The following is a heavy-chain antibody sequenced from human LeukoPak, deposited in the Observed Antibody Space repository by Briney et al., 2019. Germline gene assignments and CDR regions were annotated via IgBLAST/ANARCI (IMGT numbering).Heavy chain of an antibody. D-gene: IGHD3-10*01. J-gene: IGHJ4*02. CDR1: GFTFSSYG. V-gene: IGHV3-48*01. CDR2: ISSAAFRI. CDR3: ARAGFTFSDYFGSFFDY. Sequence: GGSLRLSCGASGFTFSSYGMNWVRQAPGKGLEWLGFISSAAFRIDYADSVKGRFTISRDNDKKALYLQMNSLRAEDTAVYYCARAGFTFSDYFGSFFDYWGQGTLVTVSS.